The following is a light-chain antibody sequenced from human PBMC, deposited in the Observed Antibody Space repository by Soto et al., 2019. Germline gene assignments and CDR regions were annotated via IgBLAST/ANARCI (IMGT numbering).Light chain of an antibody. V-gene: IGKV1-39*01. CDR2: AAS. CDR3: QQSYSTSWT. CDR1: QSISSY. J-gene: IGKJ1*01. Sequence: DIQMTQSPSSLSASVGERVTITCRASQSISSYLNWYQQKPGKAPKLLIYAASSLQSGVPSRFSGSGSGTDFTLTISSLQPEDFASHYCQQSYSTSWTFGQGTKVEIK.